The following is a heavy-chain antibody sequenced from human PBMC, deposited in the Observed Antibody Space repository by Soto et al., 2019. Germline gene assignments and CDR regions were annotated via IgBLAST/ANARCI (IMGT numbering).Heavy chain of an antibody. V-gene: IGHV4-59*01. CDR3: ARSIVY. CDR2: IYFSGSA. Sequence: PSETLSLTCTVSGGSINSDYWSWIRLTPGKGLEWIAFIYFSGSADYNPSRKSRVSTSVDTSKNHFSLRLSSVTAADTAVYYCARSIVYWGQGTLVTVSS. CDR1: GGSINSDY. J-gene: IGHJ4*02.